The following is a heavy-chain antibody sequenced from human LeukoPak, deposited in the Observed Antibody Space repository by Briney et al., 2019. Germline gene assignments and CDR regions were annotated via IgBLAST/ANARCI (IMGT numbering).Heavy chain of an antibody. Sequence: EPSETLSLTCTVSGGSISSNGYYWGWIRQPPGKGLEWIGSFYYTGSTFYSPSLKSRVTISVDTSKNQFSLKLSSVTAADTAVYYCARESIAAAIDYWGQGTLVTVSS. CDR3: ARESIAAAIDY. D-gene: IGHD6-13*01. CDR1: GGSISSNGYY. J-gene: IGHJ4*02. CDR2: FYYTGST. V-gene: IGHV4-39*07.